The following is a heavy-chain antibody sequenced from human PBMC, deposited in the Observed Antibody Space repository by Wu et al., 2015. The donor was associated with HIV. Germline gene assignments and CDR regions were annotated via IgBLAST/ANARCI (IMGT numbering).Heavy chain of an antibody. D-gene: IGHD4/OR15-4a*01. CDR3: AKVETXRRTVLTSGLVSTYGDENGTVTXLVSLTRLPPNRTRPYF. CDR1: GGNFRSYA. V-gene: IGHV1-69*12. Sequence: QVQLVQSGAEVKKPGSSARVSCESSGGNFRSYALTWVRQAPGQGLEWMGGIVPIFGSPTYAPRFQGRVTNNRGTNPRAQPTWKPEQSLTSDRHGRLYCAKVETXRRTVLTSGLVSTYGDENGTVTXLVSLTRLPPNRTRPYF. J-gene: IGHJ1*01. CDR2: IVPIFGSP.